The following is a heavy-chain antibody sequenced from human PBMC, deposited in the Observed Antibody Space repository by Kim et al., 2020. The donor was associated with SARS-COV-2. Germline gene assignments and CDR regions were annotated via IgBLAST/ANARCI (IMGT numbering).Heavy chain of an antibody. CDR2: IRGDGGGI. D-gene: IGHD2-21*01. J-gene: IGHJ4*02. CDR3: ARDTQLIPFDD. Sequence: GGSLRLSCAASGFTFDDYAMHWVRQDPGKGLEWVSGIRGDGGGIYYADSVKGRFTISRDNSKNSLYLQLNSLRTEDTALYYCARDTQLIPFDDWGQGTL. CDR1: GFTFDDYA. V-gene: IGHV3-43*02.